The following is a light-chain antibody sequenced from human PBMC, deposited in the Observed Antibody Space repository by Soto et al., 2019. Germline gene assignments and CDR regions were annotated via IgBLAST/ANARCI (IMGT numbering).Light chain of an antibody. J-gene: IGKJ4*01. V-gene: IGKV1-5*01. Sequence: DIQMTQSPSTLSASVGDRITITCRASQSINNWLAWYQQKPGKAPKFLIYDASNLESGVPSRFSGSASGTEFTLTISSLQPDDFATYYCQQSYSTPPTFGGGTKVDIK. CDR2: DAS. CDR1: QSINNW. CDR3: QQSYSTPPT.